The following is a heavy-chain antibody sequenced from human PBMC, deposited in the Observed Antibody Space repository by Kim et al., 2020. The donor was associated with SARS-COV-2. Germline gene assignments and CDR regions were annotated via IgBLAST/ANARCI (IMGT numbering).Heavy chain of an antibody. CDR3: ARVGYYDSSGYPHPDY. CDR1: GGSISSGGYY. J-gene: IGHJ4*02. V-gene: IGHV4-31*03. CDR2: IYYSGST. Sequence: SETLSLTCTVSGGSISSGGYYWSWIRQHPGKGLEWIGYIYYSGSTYYNPSLKSRVTISVDTSKNQFSLKLSSVTAADTAVYYCARVGYYDSSGYPHPDYWGQGTLVTVSS. D-gene: IGHD3-22*01.